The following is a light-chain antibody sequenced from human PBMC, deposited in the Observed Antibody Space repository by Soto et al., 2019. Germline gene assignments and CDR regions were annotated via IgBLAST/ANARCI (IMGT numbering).Light chain of an antibody. J-gene: IGKJ2*01. CDR3: QQCYSTPL. CDR2: WAS. CDR1: QSVLYSSNNKNY. V-gene: IGKV4-1*01. Sequence: DIVMTQSPDSLAVSLGERATINCKSSQSVLYSSNNKNYLAWYQQKPGQPPKLLIYWASTRESGVPDRFSGSGSGTDFTLSISSLQAEDVAVYYCQQCYSTPLFGQGTKLEIK.